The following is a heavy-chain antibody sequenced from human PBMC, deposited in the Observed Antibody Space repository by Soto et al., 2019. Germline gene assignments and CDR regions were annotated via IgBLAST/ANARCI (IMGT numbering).Heavy chain of an antibody. V-gene: IGHV1-69*13. CDR3: ARDSGHPSGYDYYYGMDV. Sequence: SVKVSCKASGGTFSSYAISWVRQAPGQGLEWMGGIIPIFGTANYAQKFQGRVTITADESTRTAYMELSSLRSEDTAVYYCARDSGHPSGYDYYYGMDVWGQGTTVTVSS. CDR1: GGTFSSYA. D-gene: IGHD5-12*01. J-gene: IGHJ6*02. CDR2: IIPIFGTA.